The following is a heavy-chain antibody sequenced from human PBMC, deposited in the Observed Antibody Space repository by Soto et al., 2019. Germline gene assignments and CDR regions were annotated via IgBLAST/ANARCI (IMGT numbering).Heavy chain of an antibody. CDR3: ASPPIGTLTGYSVLQY. Sequence: GGSLRLSCAASGFTFSSYAMIWVRQAPGKGLEWVSAISPNGRNTYYIDSVKGRFTISRDNSKNTLYLQMNSLRVEDTAMYYCASPPIGTLTGYSVLQYWGHGTLVTVSS. D-gene: IGHD3-9*01. CDR1: GFTFSSYA. V-gene: IGHV3-23*01. CDR2: ISPNGRNT. J-gene: IGHJ4*01.